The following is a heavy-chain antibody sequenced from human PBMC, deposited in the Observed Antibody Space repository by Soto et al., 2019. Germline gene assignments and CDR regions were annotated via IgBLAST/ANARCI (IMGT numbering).Heavy chain of an antibody. J-gene: IGHJ4*02. CDR2: ISAYNGNT. CDR3: ARDLHGDPYY. V-gene: IGHV1-18*01. Sequence: QVQLVQSGAEVKKPGASVKVSCKASGYTFTSYGISWVRQAPGQGLEWMGWISAYNGNTNYAQKLQGRVTMTTDTSTSTPHTELRSLRSEDTSVYYYARDLHGDPYYRGQGTLVTVSS. CDR1: GYTFTSYG. D-gene: IGHD4-17*01.